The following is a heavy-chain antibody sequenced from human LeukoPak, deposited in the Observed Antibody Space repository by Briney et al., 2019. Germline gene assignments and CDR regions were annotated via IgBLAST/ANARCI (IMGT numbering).Heavy chain of an antibody. CDR3: ARDRRPPDYDSSGYYPYYFDY. CDR1: GFTFSSYA. D-gene: IGHD3-22*01. Sequence: LPGGSLRLSCAASGFTFSSYAMSWVRQAPGKGLEWVSAISGSGGSTYYADSVKGRFTISRDNAKNSLYLQMNSLRAEDTAVYYCARDRRPPDYDSSGYYPYYFDYWGQGTLVTVSS. V-gene: IGHV3-23*01. J-gene: IGHJ4*02. CDR2: ISGSGGST.